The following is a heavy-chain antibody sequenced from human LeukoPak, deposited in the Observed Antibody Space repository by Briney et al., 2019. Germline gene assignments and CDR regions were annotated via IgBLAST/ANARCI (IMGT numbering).Heavy chain of an antibody. CDR2: INPSDDDI. CDR1: GYTFSSYY. CDR3: ARTLLTGFYVPPGY. Sequence: GASVKVSCKASGYTFSSYYIHWVRQAPGQGLEWMGKINPSDDDITYAQKFQDRVTMTSDTSTSAVYMELSSLRSEDTAVYYCARTLLTGFYVPPGYWGQGSLVTVSS. V-gene: IGHV1-46*01. D-gene: IGHD3-9*01. J-gene: IGHJ4*02.